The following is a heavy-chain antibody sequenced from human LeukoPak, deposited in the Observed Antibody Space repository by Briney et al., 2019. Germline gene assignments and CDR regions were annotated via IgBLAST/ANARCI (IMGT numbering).Heavy chain of an antibody. V-gene: IGHV4-34*01. CDR3: ATSSGWYYYYYYGMDV. CDR1: GGSFSGYY. J-gene: IGHJ6*02. Sequence: SETLSLTCAVYGGSFSGYYWSWIRQPPGKGLEWIGEINHSGSTNYNPSLKSRVTISVDTSKNQFSLKLSSVTAADTAVYYCATSSGWYYYYYYGMDVWGQGTTVTVSS. CDR2: INHSGST. D-gene: IGHD6-19*01.